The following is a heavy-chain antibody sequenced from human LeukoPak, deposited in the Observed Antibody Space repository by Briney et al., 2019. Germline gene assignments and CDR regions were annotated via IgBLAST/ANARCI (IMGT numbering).Heavy chain of an antibody. V-gene: IGHV3-7*01. CDR1: GFTFSIYW. CDR3: ARHYDSSGYSLDS. CDR2: INQAGSQK. Sequence: GGCLRLSCAACGFTFSIYWMTWVRQAPGRGLEWVANINQAGSQKNYLDSVKGRFTISRDNAKNSLYLEMDSLRADDTAVYYCARHYDSSGYSLDSWGQGTLVTVSS. J-gene: IGHJ4*02. D-gene: IGHD3-22*01.